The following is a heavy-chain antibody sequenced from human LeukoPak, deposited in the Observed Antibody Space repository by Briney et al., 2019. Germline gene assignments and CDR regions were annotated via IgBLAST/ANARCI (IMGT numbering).Heavy chain of an antibody. CDR1: GFTFSSYT. CDR3: AKGPGSWYFQH. J-gene: IGHJ1*01. V-gene: IGHV3-66*01. D-gene: IGHD6-13*01. CDR2: IYSGGGT. Sequence: GGSLRLSCAASGFTFSSYTMNWVRQAPGKGLEWVSVIYSGGGTYYADSVKGRFTISRDNSKNTLYLQMNSLRAEDTAVYYCAKGPGSWYFQHWGQGTLVTVSS.